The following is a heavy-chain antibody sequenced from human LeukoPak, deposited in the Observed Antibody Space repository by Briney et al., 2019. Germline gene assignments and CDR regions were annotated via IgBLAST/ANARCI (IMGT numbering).Heavy chain of an antibody. V-gene: IGHV3-23*01. Sequence: GGSLRLSCAASGLTFTNYGMTWVCQAPGKGLEWVSSISGSGSDTYYADSVKGRFTIPRDNSKNTLYVQMVSLRAEDTAIYYCAGSSGWWAHDYWGQGTLVTVSS. CDR3: AGSSGWWAHDY. J-gene: IGHJ4*02. D-gene: IGHD6-19*01. CDR2: ISGSGSDT. CDR1: GLTFTNYG.